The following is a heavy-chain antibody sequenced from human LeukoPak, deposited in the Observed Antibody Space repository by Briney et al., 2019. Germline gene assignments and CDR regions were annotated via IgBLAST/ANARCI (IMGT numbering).Heavy chain of an antibody. CDR2: IWYDGSNK. D-gene: IGHD6-19*01. V-gene: IGHV3-33*08. Sequence: GGSLRLSCAASGFTFSTYVMHWVRQAPGKGLEWVAVIWYDGSNKYYADSVKGRFTISRDNSKNTLYLQMNSLRAEDTAVYYCARDLAPGIAVAGTMEPWGQGTLVTVSS. CDR3: ARDLAPGIAVAGTMEP. CDR1: GFTFSTYV. J-gene: IGHJ5*02.